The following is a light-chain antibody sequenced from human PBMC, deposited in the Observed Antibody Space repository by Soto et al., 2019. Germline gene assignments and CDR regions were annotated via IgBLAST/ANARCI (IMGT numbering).Light chain of an antibody. V-gene: IGKV1-5*03. Sequence: DIQMTQSPSTLSASVGDRVTITCRASQSISSWLAWYQQKPGSAPKILIYEASSLESGVSSRFSGTGSGTEFTLTISSLQSEDFAVYYCQQYNNWPPWTFGQGTKVEIK. J-gene: IGKJ1*01. CDR2: EAS. CDR3: QQYNNWPPWT. CDR1: QSISSW.